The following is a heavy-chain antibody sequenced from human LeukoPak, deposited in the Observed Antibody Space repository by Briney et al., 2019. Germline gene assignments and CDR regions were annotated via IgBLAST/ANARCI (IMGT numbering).Heavy chain of an antibody. J-gene: IGHJ3*02. CDR3: ASAMVVVVTNAFDI. Sequence: PGGSLRLSCAASGITFSSYGMSWVRQAPGKGLEWVSSISSTGGTTYYADSVKGRFTISRGNSKNTLYLQMNSLRAEDTAVYYCASAMVVVVTNAFDIWGQGTMVTVSS. V-gene: IGHV3-23*01. CDR1: GITFSSYG. CDR2: ISSTGGTT. D-gene: IGHD3-22*01.